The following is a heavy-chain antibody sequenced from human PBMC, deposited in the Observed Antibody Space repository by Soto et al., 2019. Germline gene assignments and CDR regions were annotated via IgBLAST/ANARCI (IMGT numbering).Heavy chain of an antibody. J-gene: IGHJ4*02. V-gene: IGHV3-48*02. D-gene: IGHD5-12*01. CDR3: ARQNGDIVATISPFGFDY. Sequence: GGSLRLSCAASGFTFSSYSMNWVRQAPGKGLEWVSYISSSSSTIYYADSVKGRFTISRDNAKNSLYLQMNSLRDEDTAVYYCARQNGDIVATISPFGFDYWGQGTLVTVSS. CDR1: GFTFSSYS. CDR2: ISSSSSTI.